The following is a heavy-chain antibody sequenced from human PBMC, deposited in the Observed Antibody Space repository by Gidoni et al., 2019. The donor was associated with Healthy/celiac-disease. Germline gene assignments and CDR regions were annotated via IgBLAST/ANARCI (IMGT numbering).Heavy chain of an antibody. V-gene: IGHV5-10-1*01. D-gene: IGHD3-16*02. CDR3: ARHYPAVVSWFDP. CDR1: GYIFTSYW. J-gene: IGHJ5*02. Sequence: EVRLVQSGAEVKKPGESLRLPCQGSGYIFTSYWIRWGRRMPGKGLEWVGRIDPSDSFTNYSPSFQGHVTISADKSISTAYLLWSSLKASDTAMYYCARHYPAVVSWFDPWGQGTLVTVSS. CDR2: IDPSDSFT.